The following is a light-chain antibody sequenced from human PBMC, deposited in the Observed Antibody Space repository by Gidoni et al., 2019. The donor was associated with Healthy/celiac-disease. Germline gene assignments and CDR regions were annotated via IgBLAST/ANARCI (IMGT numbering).Light chain of an antibody. Sequence: YELTQPPSVSVSPGQTASITCSGDKLGDKYACWYQQKPGQSPVLVIYQDSKRPSGIPERFSGSNSGNTATLTISGTQAMDEADYYCQAWDCSTAYVFGTGTKVTVL. V-gene: IGLV3-1*01. CDR3: QAWDCSTAYV. CDR1: KLGDKY. CDR2: QDS. J-gene: IGLJ1*01.